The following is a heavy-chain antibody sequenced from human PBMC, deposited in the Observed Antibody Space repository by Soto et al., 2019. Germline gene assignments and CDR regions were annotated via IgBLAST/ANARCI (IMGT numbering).Heavy chain of an antibody. CDR2: ISYDGSNK. CDR1: GFTFSSYG. V-gene: IGHV3-30*18. D-gene: IGHD5-18*01. CDR3: AKDLLFYRGNSYGLAY. Sequence: QMQLVESGRGVVQPGRSLRLSCAASGFTFSSYGMHWVRQAPGKGLEWVAVISYDGSNKYYADSVKGRFTISRDNSKNTLYLQMNSLRAEDTAVYYCAKDLLFYRGNSYGLAYWGQGTLVTVSS. J-gene: IGHJ4*02.